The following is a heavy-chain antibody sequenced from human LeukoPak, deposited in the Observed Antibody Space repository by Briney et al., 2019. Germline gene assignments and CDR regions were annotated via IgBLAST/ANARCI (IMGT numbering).Heavy chain of an antibody. D-gene: IGHD2-21*02. V-gene: IGHV4-59*01. Sequence: SETLSLTCTVSGGSISSYYWSWIRQPPGKGLEWIGYIYYSGSTNYNPSLKSRVTISVDTSKNQFSLKLSSVPAADTAVYYCARLPTGAYCGGDCYPAAFDIWGQGTMVTVSS. CDR2: IYYSGST. CDR3: ARLPTGAYCGGDCYPAAFDI. CDR1: GGSISSYY. J-gene: IGHJ3*02.